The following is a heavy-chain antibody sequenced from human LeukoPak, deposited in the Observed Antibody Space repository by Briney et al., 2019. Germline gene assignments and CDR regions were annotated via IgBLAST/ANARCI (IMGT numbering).Heavy chain of an antibody. V-gene: IGHV3-23*01. Sequence: GTLRLSCAASGFTFSSYAMSWVRQAPGKGLEWVSAISGSGGSTYYADSVKGRFTISRDNSKNTLYLQMNSLRAEDTAVYYCVKSPVATIGAAYYYYYMDVWGKGTTVTISS. CDR2: ISGSGGST. CDR3: VKSPVATIGAAYYYYYMDV. J-gene: IGHJ6*03. D-gene: IGHD5-24*01. CDR1: GFTFSSYA.